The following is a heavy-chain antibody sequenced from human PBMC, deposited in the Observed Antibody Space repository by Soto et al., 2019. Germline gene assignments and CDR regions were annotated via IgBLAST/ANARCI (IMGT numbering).Heavy chain of an antibody. J-gene: IGHJ4*02. CDR3: AKDSRQKLAKGGGLFDY. Sequence: PGGSLRLSCAACGFTFSTYCMHWVRQPPCKGLEWVAGISYDESNKYYGDSVRGRFNVSRDNPKNTVYLQMDSLRAEDTALYYCAKDSRQKLAKGGGLFDYCGQGTLVAVSS. CDR1: GFTFSTYC. V-gene: IGHV3-30*18. D-gene: IGHD6-13*01. CDR2: ISYDESNK.